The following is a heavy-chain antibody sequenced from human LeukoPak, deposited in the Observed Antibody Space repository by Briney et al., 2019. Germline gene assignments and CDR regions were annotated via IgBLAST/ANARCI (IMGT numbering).Heavy chain of an antibody. J-gene: IGHJ3*02. Sequence: SETLSLTCTVSGGSINSSSYYWGWIRQPPGKGLEWIGSIFYSGNTYDNPSLKSRVTISVDTSKNQFSLKLSSVTAADTAVYYCARVESYPLRNAFDIWGQGTMVTVSS. CDR3: ARVESYPLRNAFDI. D-gene: IGHD1-14*01. CDR1: GGSINSSSYY. CDR2: IFYSGNT. V-gene: IGHV4-39*07.